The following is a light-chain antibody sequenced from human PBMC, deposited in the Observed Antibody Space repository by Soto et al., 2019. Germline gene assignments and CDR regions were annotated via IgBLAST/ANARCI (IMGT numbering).Light chain of an antibody. Sequence: EIVITESPATLSVSPGERSTLSFMASQSVSSSLAWYQQKPGQAPRLLIYGASTRATGIPARFSGSGSGTEFTLTISSLQSEDFAVYYCQQYNNWWTFGQGTKVDIK. CDR3: QQYNNWWT. CDR2: GAS. V-gene: IGKV3-15*01. J-gene: IGKJ1*01. CDR1: QSVSSS.